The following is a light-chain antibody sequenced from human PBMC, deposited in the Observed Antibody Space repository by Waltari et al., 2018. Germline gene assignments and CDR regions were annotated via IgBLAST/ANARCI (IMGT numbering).Light chain of an antibody. V-gene: IGKV1-6*02. CDR2: AAS. J-gene: IGKJ4*01. CDR1: QDIKND. Sequence: AIQMTQSPSSLSASVGDRVTITCWASQDIKNDLGWYQKKPDTAPKFLIHAASSLQSAVPSRFSGGGSGTNFTLTISSLQPEDFATYYCLQDYTYPLTFGGGTKVEIK. CDR3: LQDYTYPLT.